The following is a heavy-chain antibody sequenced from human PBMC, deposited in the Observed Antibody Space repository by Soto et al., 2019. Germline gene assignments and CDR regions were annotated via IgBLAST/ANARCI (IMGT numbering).Heavy chain of an antibody. D-gene: IGHD3-3*01. Sequence: PGGSLRLSCAASGFTFSNAWMSWVRQAPGKGLEWVGRIKSKTDGGTTDYAAPVKGRFTISRDDSKNTLYLQMNSLKTEDTAVYYCTTERVAHYDFWSGYYTNYYYYGMDVWGQGTTVTVSS. CDR1: GFTFSNAW. CDR3: TTERVAHYDFWSGYYTNYYYYGMDV. J-gene: IGHJ6*02. V-gene: IGHV3-15*01. CDR2: IKSKTDGGTT.